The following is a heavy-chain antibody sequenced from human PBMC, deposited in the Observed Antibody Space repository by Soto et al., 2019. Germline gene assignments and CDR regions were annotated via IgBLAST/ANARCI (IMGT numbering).Heavy chain of an antibody. CDR2: ISAYNGNT. V-gene: IGHV1-18*04. J-gene: IGHJ4*02. CDR3: ARDLLVAAAGHGEGY. Sequence: ASAKVSCKASGYTFTSYGISWVRQAPGQGLEWMGWISAYNGNTNYAQKLQGRVTMTTDTSTSTAYMELRSLRSDDTAVYYCARDLLVAAAGHGEGYWGQGTLVTVSS. CDR1: GYTFTSYG. D-gene: IGHD6-13*01.